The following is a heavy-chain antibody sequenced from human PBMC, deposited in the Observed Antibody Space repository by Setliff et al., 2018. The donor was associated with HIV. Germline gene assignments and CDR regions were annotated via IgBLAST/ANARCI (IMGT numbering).Heavy chain of an antibody. J-gene: IGHJ4*02. D-gene: IGHD3-16*02. CDR1: DGSISTGSYY. V-gene: IGHV4-61*02. CDR3: ARGRFVGFDY. CDR2: IYTSGST. Sequence: SETLSLTCTVADGSISTGSYYWSWVRQPAGRGLEWIGRIYTSGSTNYNPSLKSRVTMSVDTSKNQFSLNLTSVTAADTAVYYCARGRFVGFDYWGEGTLVTVSS.